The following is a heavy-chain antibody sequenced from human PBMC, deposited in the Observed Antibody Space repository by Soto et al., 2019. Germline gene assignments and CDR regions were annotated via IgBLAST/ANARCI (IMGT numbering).Heavy chain of an antibody. CDR3: AGARRSLSGARVAMDV. CDR2: ISASGGYK. Sequence: LRLSCAASGFNFNTYSMNWVRQAPGKGLEWISFISASGGYKYYADSVRGRFTISRDNAKKSVYLEMNSLTADDTDVYYCAGARRSLSGARVAMDVWGEGTTVTVS. CDR1: GFNFNTYS. V-gene: IGHV3-21*01. J-gene: IGHJ6*03. D-gene: IGHD3-10*01.